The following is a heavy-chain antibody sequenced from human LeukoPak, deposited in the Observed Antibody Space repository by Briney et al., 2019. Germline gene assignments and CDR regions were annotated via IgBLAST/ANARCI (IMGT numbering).Heavy chain of an antibody. Sequence: PSETLSLTCTVSGGSISSSSYYWGWIRQPPGKGLEWIGSIYYSGSTYYNPSLKSRVTISVDTSKNQFSLKLSSVTAADTAVYYCVREILYCSGGSCYRGPFDNWGQGTLVTVSA. CDR2: IYYSGST. D-gene: IGHD2-15*01. CDR1: GGSISSSSYY. CDR3: VREILYCSGGSCYRGPFDN. J-gene: IGHJ4*02. V-gene: IGHV4-39*07.